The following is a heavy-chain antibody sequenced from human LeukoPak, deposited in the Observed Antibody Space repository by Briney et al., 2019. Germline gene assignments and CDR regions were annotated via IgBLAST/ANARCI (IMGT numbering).Heavy chain of an antibody. CDR1: GFTFSIYT. J-gene: IGHJ4*02. CDR3: AKDGHCPGALCPTQIAVAGYNDN. D-gene: IGHD2-8*02. V-gene: IGHV3-23*01. Sequence: GRTLRLSCAASGFTFSIYTMNWVRHAPAKGLEWVSIINYNGDNKYYADSVQGRFTISRDNSKNTVYLQMNSLRAEDTAIYYCAKDGHCPGALCPTQIAVAGYNDNWGQGTLVTVSS. CDR2: INYNGDNK.